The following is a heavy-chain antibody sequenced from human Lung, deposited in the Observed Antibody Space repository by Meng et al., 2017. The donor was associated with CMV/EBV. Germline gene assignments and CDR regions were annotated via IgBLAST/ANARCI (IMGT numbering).Heavy chain of an antibody. CDR2: ISWDGGST. CDR3: AKDTQRGYSQSIVTH. V-gene: IGHV3-43D*03. CDR1: GFTFDDYA. Sequence: GESXKISCAASGFTFDDYAMHWVRQAPGKGLEWVSLISWDGGSTYYADSVKGRFTISRDNSKNSLYLQMNSLRAEDTALYYCAKDTQRGYSQSIVTHWGHRTLVTVSS. J-gene: IGHJ4*03. D-gene: IGHD5-18*01.